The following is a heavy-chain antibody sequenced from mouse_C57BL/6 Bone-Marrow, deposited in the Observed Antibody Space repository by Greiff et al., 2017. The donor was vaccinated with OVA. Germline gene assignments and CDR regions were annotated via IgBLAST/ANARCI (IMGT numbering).Heavy chain of an antibody. CDR3: ARVAGYYGYYYAMDY. CDR2: IWWDDDK. CDR1: GFSLSTFGMG. V-gene: IGHV8-8*01. J-gene: IGHJ4*01. D-gene: IGHD1-1*01. Sequence: QVQLKESGPGILQPSQTLSLTCSFSGFSLSTFGMGVGWIRQPSGKGLEWLAHIWWDDDKYYNPALKSRLTITKDTSKNQVFLKIANVDTADTATYYCARVAGYYGYYYAMDYWGQGTSVTVSS.